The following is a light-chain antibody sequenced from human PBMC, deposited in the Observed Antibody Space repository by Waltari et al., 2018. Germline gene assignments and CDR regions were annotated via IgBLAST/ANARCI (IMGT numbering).Light chain of an antibody. Sequence: AIQMTQSPSSLSASVGDRVTITCRASQDLRNDLGWYQQKPGKAPKLLFYGAYSLQTEVPSRFSGSGAGSYFTLPINSLQPEDFATYYCLQDYTYPWTFGPGTKFEIK. J-gene: IGKJ1*01. CDR3: LQDYTYPWT. V-gene: IGKV1-6*01. CDR1: QDLRND. CDR2: GAY.